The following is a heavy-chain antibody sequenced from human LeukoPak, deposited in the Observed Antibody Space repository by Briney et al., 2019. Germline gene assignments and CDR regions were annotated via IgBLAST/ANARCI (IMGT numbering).Heavy chain of an antibody. Sequence: GASVKVSFKASGCTFTGYYMHWLVQAPGQGLEWMGWINSNSGCTNYAHKFQGRVTMTRDTYISTAYMELIRLISADTAVYYCARVVTLVRGVLLRYGMDVWGQGTTVTVSS. V-gene: IGHV1-2*02. CDR2: INSNSGCT. CDR1: GCTFTGYY. CDR3: ARVVTLVRGVLLRYGMDV. D-gene: IGHD3-10*01. J-gene: IGHJ6*02.